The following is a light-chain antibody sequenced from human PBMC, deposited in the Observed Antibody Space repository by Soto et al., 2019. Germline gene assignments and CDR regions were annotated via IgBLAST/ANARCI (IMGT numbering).Light chain of an antibody. V-gene: IGKV1-33*01. CDR2: DAS. CDR3: QQYEDLPLT. J-gene: IGKJ4*01. CDR1: QDITNY. Sequence: DIQLTQSPSSLSASVGDRVTITCQASQDITNYLNWYQQKPGKAPKLLIFDASSVETGVPSRFRGSGSGTHFTFTISSLEPEDIATDHCQQYEDLPLTFGGGTRVELK.